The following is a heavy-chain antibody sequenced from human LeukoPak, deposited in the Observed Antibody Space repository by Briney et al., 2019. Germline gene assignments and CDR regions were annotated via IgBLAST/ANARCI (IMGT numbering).Heavy chain of an antibody. J-gene: IGHJ4*02. V-gene: IGHV3-66*02. Sequence: GGSLRLSCEASGFPVSTYYMSWVRQAPGKGLEWLSIIFGNIDTYYAESVKGRFTISRDNSKSTVYLQMNTLRVEDTAVYFCARSPGDHWPIDYWGQGTLVSVSS. CDR2: IFGNIDT. CDR1: GFPVSTYY. D-gene: IGHD4-17*01. CDR3: ARSPGDHWPIDY.